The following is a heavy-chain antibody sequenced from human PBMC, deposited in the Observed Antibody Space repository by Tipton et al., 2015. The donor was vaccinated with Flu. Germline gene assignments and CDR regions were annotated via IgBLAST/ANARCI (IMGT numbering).Heavy chain of an antibody. D-gene: IGHD5-24*01. Sequence: TLSLTCTVSGGSISSYYWSWIRQPPGKGLEWIGYIYYSGSTNYNPSLKSRVTISVDTSKNQFSLKLSSVTAADTAVYYCARDGERWLQWGGHAFDIWGQGTMVTVSS. CDR3: ARDGERWLQWGGHAFDI. CDR2: IYYSGST. J-gene: IGHJ3*02. V-gene: IGHV4-59*12. CDR1: GGSISSYY.